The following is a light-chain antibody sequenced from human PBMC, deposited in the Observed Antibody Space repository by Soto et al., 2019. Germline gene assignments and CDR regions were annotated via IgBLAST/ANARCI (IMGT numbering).Light chain of an antibody. J-gene: IGKJ4*01. V-gene: IGKV1-39*01. CDR2: AAS. CDR3: PHGDSTPHS. CDR1: QGIGND. Sequence: DIQMTQCRSTLSASVGDRATITCRASQGIGNDLGWYQQKPGKATNLLIYAASTLPSGVPSRVSGSGSGTDFTLTIISLQAEDCSPDVCPHGDSTPHSFRGGTKVDIK.